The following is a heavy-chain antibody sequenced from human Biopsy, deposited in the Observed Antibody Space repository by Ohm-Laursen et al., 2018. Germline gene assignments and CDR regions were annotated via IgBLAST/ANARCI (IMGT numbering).Heavy chain of an antibody. Sequence: GPSVTASCKLDGDTFISYETNCFRHPPGQGLEWMGWINPDSGVTNYAQKFQGRVTMTRATSISTAYMELSRLGSDDTAVYYCARDKYRSWNYFDNWGQGSLVTVSS. D-gene: IGHD6-19*01. J-gene: IGHJ4*02. CDR1: GDTFISYE. CDR2: INPDSGVT. V-gene: IGHV1-2*02. CDR3: ARDKYRSWNYFDN.